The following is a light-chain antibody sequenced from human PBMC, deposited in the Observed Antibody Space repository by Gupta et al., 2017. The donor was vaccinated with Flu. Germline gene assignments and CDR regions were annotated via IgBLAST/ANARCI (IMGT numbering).Light chain of an antibody. CDR1: KLGDKY. V-gene: IGLV3-1*01. J-gene: IGLJ2*01. CDR3: QAWDSSTVV. CDR2: QDS. Sequence: SYWLTQPPSVSVSPGQTASITCPGDKLGDKYACWYQQKPGQSPVLVIYQDSKRPSGIPERFSGSNSGNTATLTISGIQAMDEADYYCQAWDSSTVVFGGGTKLTVL.